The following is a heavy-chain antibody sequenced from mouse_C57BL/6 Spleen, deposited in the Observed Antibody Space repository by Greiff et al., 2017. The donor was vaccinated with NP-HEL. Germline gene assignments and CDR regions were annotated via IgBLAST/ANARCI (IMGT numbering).Heavy chain of an antibody. CDR3: ARSGVTTGLWYFDV. D-gene: IGHD1-1*01. J-gene: IGHJ1*03. V-gene: IGHV1-53*01. CDR2: INPSNGGT. CDR1: GYTFTSYW. Sequence: QVQLQQPGTELVKPGASVKLSCKASGYTFTSYWMHWVKQRPGQGLEWIGNINPSNGGTNYNEKFKSKATLTVDKSSSTAYMQLSSLTAEDSAVYYGARSGVTTGLWYFDVWGTGTTVTVSS.